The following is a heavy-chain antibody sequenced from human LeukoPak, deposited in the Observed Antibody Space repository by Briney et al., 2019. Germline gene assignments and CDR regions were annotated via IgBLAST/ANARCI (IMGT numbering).Heavy chain of an antibody. Sequence: GGSLRLSCAASGFTFSSYGMHWVRQAPGKGLEWVAVIWYDGSNKYYADSVKGRFTISRDNSKNTLYLQMNSLRAEDTAVYYCARDRLSSWYGAIDYWGQGTLVTVSS. CDR1: GFTFSSYG. J-gene: IGHJ4*02. CDR3: ARDRLSSWYGAIDY. CDR2: IWYDGSNK. D-gene: IGHD6-13*01. V-gene: IGHV3-33*01.